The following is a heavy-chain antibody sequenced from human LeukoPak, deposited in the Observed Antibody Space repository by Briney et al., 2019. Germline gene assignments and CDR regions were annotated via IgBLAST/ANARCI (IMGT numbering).Heavy chain of an antibody. CDR3: ARGINDYYDSSGYYYDFWFDP. CDR1: GGSISSYY. D-gene: IGHD3-22*01. Sequence: SETLSLTPTGSGGSISSYYWSWMRQPAGKGQEGIGRIYTSGSTNYNPSLKSRVTMSVDTSKNKFSLKLSSVTAAETAVYYCARGINDYYDSSGYYYDFWFDPWGQGTLVTVSS. V-gene: IGHV4-4*07. CDR2: IYTSGST. J-gene: IGHJ5*02.